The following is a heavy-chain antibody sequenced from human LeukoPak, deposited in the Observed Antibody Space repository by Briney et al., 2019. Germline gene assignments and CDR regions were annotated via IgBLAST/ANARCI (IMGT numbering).Heavy chain of an antibody. V-gene: IGHV4-34*01. CDR1: GGSFSGYY. CDR3: ARASYPGWFDP. CDR2: INHSGST. Sequence: PSETLSLTCAVYGGSFSGYYWSWLRQPPGKGLEWIGEINHSGSTNYNPSLKSRVTISVDTSKNQFSLKLSSVTAADTAVYYCARASYPGWFDPWGQGTLVTVSS. J-gene: IGHJ5*02.